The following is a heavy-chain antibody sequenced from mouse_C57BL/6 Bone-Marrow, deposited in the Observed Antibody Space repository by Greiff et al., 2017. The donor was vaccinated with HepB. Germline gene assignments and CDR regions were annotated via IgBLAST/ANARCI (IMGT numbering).Heavy chain of an antibody. V-gene: IGHV1-19*01. CDR2: INPYNGGT. J-gene: IGHJ2*01. Sequence: VQLKQSGPVLVKPGASVKMSCKASGYTFTDYYMNWVKQSHGKSLEWIGVINPYNGGTSYNQKFKGKATLTVDKSSSTAYMELNSLTSEDSAVYYCARGGSSYEVYWGQGTTLTVSS. CDR1: GYTFTDYY. CDR3: ARGGSSYEVY. D-gene: IGHD1-1*01.